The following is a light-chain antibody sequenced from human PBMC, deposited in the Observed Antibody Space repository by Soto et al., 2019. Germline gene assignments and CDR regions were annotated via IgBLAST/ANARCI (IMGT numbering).Light chain of an antibody. J-gene: IGKJ1*01. Sequence: IGLTPSTTTLSVSPGETAPLSCRASQRVGINLAWYQQKPGQAPRLLIYSASTRASGIPDRFSGSGSGTEFTLTISSLQSEDFAFFYCQQYNGWPRTFGQGTKVDI. V-gene: IGKV3-15*01. CDR3: QQYNGWPRT. CDR1: QRVGIN. CDR2: SAS.